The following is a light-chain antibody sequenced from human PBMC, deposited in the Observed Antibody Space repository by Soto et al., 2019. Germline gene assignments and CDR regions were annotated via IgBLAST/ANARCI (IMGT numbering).Light chain of an antibody. CDR1: QSVNRY. J-gene: IGKJ1*01. V-gene: IGKV3-11*01. CDR3: QQGTNWPPWT. Sequence: DIVLTQSPATLSLSPGDRATLSCRASQSVNRYLAWYQQKPGQAPRLLIYDASNRATGVPARFSGSGSGTDFTLTISSLEPEDFAVYYCQQGTNWPPWTFGQGTKVEIK. CDR2: DAS.